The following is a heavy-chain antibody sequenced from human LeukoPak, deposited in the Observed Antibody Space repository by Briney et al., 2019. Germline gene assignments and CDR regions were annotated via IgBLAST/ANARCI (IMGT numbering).Heavy chain of an antibody. V-gene: IGHV3-15*01. CDR3: TTERRYLTALYYYGMDV. CDR1: GFTFSNAW. D-gene: IGHD3-16*01. CDR2: IKSKTDGGTT. J-gene: IGHJ6*02. Sequence: GGSLRLSCAASGFTFSNAWMSWVRQAPGKGLEWVGRIKSKTDGGTTDYAAPVKGRFTISRDDSKNTLYLQMNSLKTEDTAVYYCTTERRYLTALYYYGMDVWGQGTTVTVSS.